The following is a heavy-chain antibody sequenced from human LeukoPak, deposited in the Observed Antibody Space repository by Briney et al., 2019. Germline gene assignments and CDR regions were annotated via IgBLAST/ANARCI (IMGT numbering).Heavy chain of an antibody. CDR2: VSYDGTNE. J-gene: IGHJ4*02. D-gene: IGHD2-8*01. V-gene: IGHV3-30*18. CDR1: GFTFSDYG. Sequence: GRSLRLSCAASGFTFSDYGMHWVRQAPGKGLEWVAVVSYDGTNEKYADPVKGRFTISRDNSKNTLSLQMNSLRADDTAVYYCAKDWANGDYIDHWGQGILVTVSS. CDR3: AKDWANGDYIDH.